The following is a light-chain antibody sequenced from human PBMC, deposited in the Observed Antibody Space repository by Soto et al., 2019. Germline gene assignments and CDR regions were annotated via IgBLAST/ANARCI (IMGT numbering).Light chain of an antibody. J-gene: IGKJ1*01. CDR2: AAS. CDR3: QQYGSPWT. CDR1: QSINSN. Sequence: EVLMTQSPATLSVSPGDRATLSCRASQSINSNLAWYQQQPGQAPRLLIYAASTRATAVPDRFSGSGSGTDFTLTITSLQSEDFAVYYCQQYGSPWTFGQGTKVDIK. V-gene: IGKV3-15*01.